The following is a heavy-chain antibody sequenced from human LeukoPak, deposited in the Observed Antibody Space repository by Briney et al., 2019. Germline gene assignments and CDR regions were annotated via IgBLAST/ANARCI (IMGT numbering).Heavy chain of an antibody. CDR3: ATAGLYYDILTGYSWFAP. CDR2: FDPEDGET. J-gene: IGHJ5*02. V-gene: IGHV1-24*01. D-gene: IGHD3-9*01. CDR1: GYTLTELS. Sequence: ASVKVSCKVSGYTLTELSMHWVRQAPGKGLEWMGGFDPEDGETIYAQKFQGRVTMTEDTSTDAAYMELSSLRSEDTAVYYCATAGLYYDILTGYSWFAPWGQGTLVTVSS.